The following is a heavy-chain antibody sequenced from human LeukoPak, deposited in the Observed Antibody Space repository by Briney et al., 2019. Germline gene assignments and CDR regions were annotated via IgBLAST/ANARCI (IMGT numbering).Heavy chain of an antibody. V-gene: IGHV4-30-4*01. J-gene: IGHJ4*02. CDR1: GGSISSGDYY. CDR3: ARGSWSSSIDY. Sequence: SQTLSLTCTVSGGSISSGDYYWSWIRRPPGKGLEYIGYIYYSGSTYYNPSLKSRITISVDTSKNQFSLKLSSVTAADTAVYYCARGSWSSSIDYWGQGTLVTVSS. CDR2: IYYSGST. D-gene: IGHD6-6*01.